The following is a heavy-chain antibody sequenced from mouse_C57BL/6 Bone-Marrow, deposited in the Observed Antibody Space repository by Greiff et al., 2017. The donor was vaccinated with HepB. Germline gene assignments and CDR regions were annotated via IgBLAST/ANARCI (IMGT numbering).Heavy chain of an antibody. CDR1: GYTFTSYW. CDR2: IHPSDSDT. V-gene: IGHV1-74*01. CDR3: SINYGYDGAMDY. J-gene: IGHJ4*01. Sequence: QVQLQQPGAELVKPGASVKVSCKASGYTFTSYWMHWVKQRPGQGLEWIGRIHPSDSDTNYNQKFKGKATLTVDKSSSTAYMQLSSLTSEYSAVYYCSINYGYDGAMDYWGQGTSVTVSA. D-gene: IGHD2-2*01.